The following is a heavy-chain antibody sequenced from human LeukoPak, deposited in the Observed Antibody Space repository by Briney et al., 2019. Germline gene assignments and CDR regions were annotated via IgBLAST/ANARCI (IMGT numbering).Heavy chain of an antibody. CDR1: GFTFSSYS. CDR2: ISGSGGST. J-gene: IGHJ3*02. CDR3: AKDRARGYYYDSSGYYTEMGAFDI. Sequence: GGSLRLSCAASGFTFSSYSMNWVRQAPGKGLEWVSAISGSGGSTYYADSVKGRFTISRDNSKNTLYLQMNSLRAEDTAVYYCAKDRARGYYYDSSGYYTEMGAFDIWGQGTMVTVSS. D-gene: IGHD3-22*01. V-gene: IGHV3-23*01.